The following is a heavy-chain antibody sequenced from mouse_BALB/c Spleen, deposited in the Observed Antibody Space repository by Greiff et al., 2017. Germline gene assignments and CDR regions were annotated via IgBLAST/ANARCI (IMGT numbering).Heavy chain of an antibody. D-gene: IGHD2-2*01. J-gene: IGHJ3*01. CDR3: ARLDGYDGGFAY. CDR2: ISSGGSYT. CDR1: GFTFSSYA. Sequence: EVMLVESGGGLVKPGGSLKLSCAASGFTFSSYAMSWVRQTPEKRLEWVATISSGGSYTYYPDSVKGRFTISRDNAKNTLYLQMSSLRSEDTAMYYCARLDGYDGGFAYWGQGTLVTVSA. V-gene: IGHV5-9-1*01.